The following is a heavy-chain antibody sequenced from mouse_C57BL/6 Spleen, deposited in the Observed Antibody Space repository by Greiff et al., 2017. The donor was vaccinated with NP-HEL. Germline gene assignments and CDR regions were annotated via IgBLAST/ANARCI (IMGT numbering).Heavy chain of an antibody. CDR1: GFTFTDYY. CDR3: AREGSRFAY. J-gene: IGHJ3*01. Sequence: DVHLVESGGGLVQPGGSLSLSCAASGFTFTDYYMSWVRQPPGTALEWLGFIRNKANGYTTEYSASVKGRFTISRDNSQSILYLQMNALRAEDSATYYCAREGSRFAYWGQGTLVTVSA. D-gene: IGHD6-2*01. CDR2: IRNKANGYTT. V-gene: IGHV7-3*01.